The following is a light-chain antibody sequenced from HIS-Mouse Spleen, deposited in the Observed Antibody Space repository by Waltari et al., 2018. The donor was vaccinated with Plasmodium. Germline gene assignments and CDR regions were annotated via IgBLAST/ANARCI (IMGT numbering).Light chain of an antibody. CDR1: ISDVGGYNY. Sequence: QSALTQPAPVSGSPGQSITISCTGTISDVGGYNYFSWYQQHPGKAPKLMIYDVSKRPSGVSNRFSGSKSGNTASLTISGLQAEDEADYYCSSYTSSSTLVFGGGTKLTVL. CDR2: DVS. J-gene: IGLJ2*01. CDR3: SSYTSSSTLV. V-gene: IGLV2-14*03.